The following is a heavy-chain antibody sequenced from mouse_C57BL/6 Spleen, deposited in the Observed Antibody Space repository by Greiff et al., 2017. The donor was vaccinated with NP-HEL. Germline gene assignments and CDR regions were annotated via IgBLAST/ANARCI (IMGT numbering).Heavy chain of an antibody. J-gene: IGHJ2*01. V-gene: IGHV1-53*01. D-gene: IGHD4-1*01. CDR2: INPSNGGT. Sequence: QVQLKQPGTELVKPGASVKLSCKASGYTFTSYWMHWVKQRPGQGLEWIGNINPSNGGTNYNEKFKSKATLTVDKSSSTAYMQLSSLTSEDSAVYYCARELANWDVYFDYWGQGTTLTVSS. CDR1: GYTFTSYW. CDR3: ARELANWDVYFDY.